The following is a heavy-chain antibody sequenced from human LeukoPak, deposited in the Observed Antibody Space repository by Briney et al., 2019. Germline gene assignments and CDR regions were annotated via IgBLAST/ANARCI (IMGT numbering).Heavy chain of an antibody. D-gene: IGHD6-13*01. V-gene: IGHV3-64D*06. CDR3: VKVKELQLVRHSFDY. CDR2: ISSNGGST. J-gene: IGHJ4*02. Sequence: GGSLRLSCSASGFTFSSYAMHWVRQAPGKGLEYVSTISSNGGSTYYADSVKGRFTISRDNSKNTLYLQMSSLRAEDTAMYYCVKVKELQLVRHSFDYWGQGILVTVSS. CDR1: GFTFSSYA.